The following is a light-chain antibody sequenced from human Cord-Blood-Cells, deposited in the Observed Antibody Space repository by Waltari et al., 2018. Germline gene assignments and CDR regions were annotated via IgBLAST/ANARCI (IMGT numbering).Light chain of an antibody. Sequence: EIQMTQSPYSLSASVGDRVTITCRASQSISSYLNWYQQKPGKAPKLLIYAASSLQSGVPSRFSGSGSGTDFALTISSLQPEDFATYYCQQSYSTPFTFGPGTKVDIK. CDR1: QSISSY. V-gene: IGKV1-39*01. J-gene: IGKJ3*01. CDR2: AAS. CDR3: QQSYSTPFT.